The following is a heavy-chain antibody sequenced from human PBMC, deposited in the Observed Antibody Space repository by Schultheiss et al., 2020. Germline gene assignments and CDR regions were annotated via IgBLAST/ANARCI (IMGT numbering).Heavy chain of an antibody. Sequence: GGSLRLACAASGFTFSSYGMHWVRQAPGKGLEWVAVISYDGSNKYYADSVKGRFTISRDNSKNTLYLQMNSLRAEDTAVYYCARDGINYYDSSGTRAFDIWGKGTMVTVPS. J-gene: IGHJ3*02. CDR3: ARDGINYYDSSGTRAFDI. V-gene: IGHV3-30*03. D-gene: IGHD3-22*01. CDR2: ISYDGSNK. CDR1: GFTFSSYG.